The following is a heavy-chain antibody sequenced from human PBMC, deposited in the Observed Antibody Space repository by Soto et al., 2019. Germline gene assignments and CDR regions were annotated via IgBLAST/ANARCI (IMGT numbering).Heavy chain of an antibody. CDR3: ARDGGMTTVTTPYYYGMCV. CDR1: GFTFSSYA. Sequence: GGSLRLSCAASGFTFSSYAMHWVRQAPGKGLEWVAVISYDGSSKDYPDSVKGRFTISRDNSKNTLYLQMNSLRVEDTAVYYCARDGGMTTVTTPYYYGMCVWGQGTTVTVSS. CDR2: ISYDGSSK. V-gene: IGHV3-30-3*01. D-gene: IGHD4-17*01. J-gene: IGHJ6*02.